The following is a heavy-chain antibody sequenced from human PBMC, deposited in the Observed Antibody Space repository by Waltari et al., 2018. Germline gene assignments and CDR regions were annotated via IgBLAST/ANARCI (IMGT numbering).Heavy chain of an antibody. Sequence: QVQLVQSGAEVKKPGASVKISCKTSEYTFTSSYIHWVRQAPGQGLDWMGISNPCGGSTSYAQKFQGRVTMTRDTSTSTVYMELSSLRSDDTAVYYCALDTGALWMDVWGQGTTVTVSS. CDR3: ALDTGALWMDV. CDR2: SNPCGGST. J-gene: IGHJ6*02. D-gene: IGHD2-21*01. CDR1: EYTFTSSY. V-gene: IGHV1-46*01.